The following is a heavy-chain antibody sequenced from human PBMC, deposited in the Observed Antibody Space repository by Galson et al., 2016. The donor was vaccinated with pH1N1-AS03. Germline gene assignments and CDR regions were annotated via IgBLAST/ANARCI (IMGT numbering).Heavy chain of an antibody. D-gene: IGHD2-15*01. CDR1: GGSINNHY. J-gene: IGHJ3*02. V-gene: IGHV4-59*08. Sequence: ETLSLTCTVSGGSINNHYLSWIRQPPGKGLEWIGYIDNTGSTTYNPSLQSRLTMSVDTSKNQFSMRLRSVTAADTAVYYCARLFMEGLCSGGSCHQTNAFDMWGQGTMVTVSS. CDR2: IDNTGST. CDR3: ARLFMEGLCSGGSCHQTNAFDM.